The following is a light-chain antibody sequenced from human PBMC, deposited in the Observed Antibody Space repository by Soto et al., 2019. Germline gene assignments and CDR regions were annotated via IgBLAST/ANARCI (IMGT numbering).Light chain of an antibody. CDR1: QTISSW. J-gene: IGKJ1*01. CDR2: KAS. Sequence: DIQMTQSPSTLSGSVGDRVAITGRASQTISSWLAWYQQKPGKAPKLLIYKASTLKSGVPSRFSGSGSGTEFTLTISSLQPDDFATYYCQQYNSYWTFGQGTKVDIK. CDR3: QQYNSYWT. V-gene: IGKV1-5*03.